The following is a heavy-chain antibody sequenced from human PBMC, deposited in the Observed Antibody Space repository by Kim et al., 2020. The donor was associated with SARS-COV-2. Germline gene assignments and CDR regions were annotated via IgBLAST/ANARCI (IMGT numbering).Heavy chain of an antibody. CDR3: ARHYFDWFQYYFDY. CDR1: GGSISSSSYY. V-gene: IGHV4-39*01. D-gene: IGHD3-9*01. Sequence: SETLSLTCTVSGGSISSSSYYWGWIRQPPGKGLEWIGSIYYSGSTYYNPSLKSRVTISVDTSKNQFSLKLSSVTAADTAVYYCARHYFDWFQYYFDYWGQGTLVTVSS. J-gene: IGHJ4*02. CDR2: IYYSGST.